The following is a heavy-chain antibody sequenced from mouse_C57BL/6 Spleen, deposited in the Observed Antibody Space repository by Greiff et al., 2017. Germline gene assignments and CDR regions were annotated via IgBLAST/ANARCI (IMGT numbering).Heavy chain of an antibody. CDR3: VARYYYFDY. CDR2: IDPSDSYT. CDR1: GYTFTSYW. V-gene: IGHV1-69*01. D-gene: IGHD1-1*01. J-gene: IGHJ2*01. Sequence: VQLQQPGAELVMPGASVKLSCKASGYTFTSYWMHWVKQRPGQGLEWIGEIDPSDSYTNYNQKFKGKSTLTVDKSSSTAYMQLSSLTSEDSAVYYCVARYYYFDYWGQGTTLTVSS.